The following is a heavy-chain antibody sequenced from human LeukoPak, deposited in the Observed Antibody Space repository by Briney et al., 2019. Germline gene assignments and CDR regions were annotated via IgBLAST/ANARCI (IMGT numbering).Heavy chain of an antibody. CDR2: IYYSGST. V-gene: IGHV4-39*01. CDR3: AREIYDFWSGYYPSFDY. Sequence: SETLSLTCTVSGGSISSSSYYWGWIRQPPGKGLEWIVSIYYSGSTYYNPSLKSRVTISVDTSKNQSSLKLSSVTAADTAVYYCAREIYDFWSGYYPSFDYWGQGTLITVSS. J-gene: IGHJ4*02. D-gene: IGHD3-3*01. CDR1: GGSISSSSYY.